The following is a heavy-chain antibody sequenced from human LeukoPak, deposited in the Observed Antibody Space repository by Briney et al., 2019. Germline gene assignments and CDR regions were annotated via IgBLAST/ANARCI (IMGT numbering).Heavy chain of an antibody. Sequence: ASVKVSCKASGYTFTSYAMNWVRQAPGQGLEWMGWINPNSGGTNYAQKFQGRVTMTRDTSISTAYMELSRLRSDDTAVYYCAPHPYYDILTGYYPYWGQGTLVTVSS. CDR3: APHPYYDILTGYYPY. J-gene: IGHJ4*02. V-gene: IGHV1-2*02. D-gene: IGHD3-9*01. CDR1: GYTFTSYA. CDR2: INPNSGGT.